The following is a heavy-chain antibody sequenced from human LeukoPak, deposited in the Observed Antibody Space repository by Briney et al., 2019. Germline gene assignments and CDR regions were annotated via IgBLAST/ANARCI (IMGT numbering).Heavy chain of an antibody. D-gene: IGHD3-10*01. CDR2: IYHSGST. V-gene: IGHV4-30-2*01. CDR3: ARSPITMVRGVIITDAFDI. CDR1: GGSISSGGYS. J-gene: IGHJ3*02. Sequence: PSETLSLTCAVSGGSISSGGYSWSWIRQPPGKGLEWIGYIYHSGSTYYNPSLKSRATISVDRSKNQFSLKLSSVTAADTAVYYCARSPITMVRGVIITDAFDIWGQGTMVTVSS.